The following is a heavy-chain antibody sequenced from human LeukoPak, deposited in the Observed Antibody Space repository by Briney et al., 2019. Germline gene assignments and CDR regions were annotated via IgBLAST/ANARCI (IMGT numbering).Heavy chain of an antibody. J-gene: IGHJ5*02. V-gene: IGHV3-30*02. CDR1: GFTFSSSG. Sequence: GGSLRLSCAASGFTFSSSGMHWVRQAPGKGLDWVAFIRYDGSNKYYADSVKGRFTISRDNSKNTLYLQMNSLRAEDTAVYYCAKGSSGYAHDWFDPWGQGTLVTVSS. D-gene: IGHD5-12*01. CDR2: IRYDGSNK. CDR3: AKGSSGYAHDWFDP.